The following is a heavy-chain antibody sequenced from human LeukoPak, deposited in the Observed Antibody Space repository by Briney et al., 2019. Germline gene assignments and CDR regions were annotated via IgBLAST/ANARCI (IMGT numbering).Heavy chain of an antibody. D-gene: IGHD5-12*01. CDR3: ARVGYSGYGFDPRDAFDI. J-gene: IGHJ3*02. CDR1: GFTFSSYA. CDR2: ISYDGSNK. Sequence: GRSLRLSCAASGFTFSSYAMHWVRQAPGKGLKWVAVISYDGSNKYYADSVKGRFTISRDNAKNTLYLQMNSLRAEDTAVYYCARVGYSGYGFDPRDAFDIWGQGTMVTVSS. V-gene: IGHV3-30*04.